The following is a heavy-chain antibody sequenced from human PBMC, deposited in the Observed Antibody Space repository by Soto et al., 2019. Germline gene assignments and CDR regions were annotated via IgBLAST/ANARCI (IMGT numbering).Heavy chain of an antibody. CDR1: GFTFSSYS. D-gene: IGHD6-19*01. J-gene: IGHJ4*02. CDR2: ISSSSSYI. Sequence: EVQLVESGGGLVKPGGSLRLSCAASGFTFSSYSMNWVRQAPGKGLEWVSSISSSSSYIYYADSVKGRFTISRDNAKNSLYLQMNSLRAEDTAVYYCARVEGPFYSSGWRFDYWGQGTLVTVSS. V-gene: IGHV3-21*01. CDR3: ARVEGPFYSSGWRFDY.